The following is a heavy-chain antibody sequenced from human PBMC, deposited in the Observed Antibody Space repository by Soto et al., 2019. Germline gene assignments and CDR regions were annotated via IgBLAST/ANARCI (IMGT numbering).Heavy chain of an antibody. CDR2: IYTTRSP. CDR1: GDSVSKYY. D-gene: IGHD4-17*01. V-gene: IGHV4-4*07. J-gene: IGHJ5*02. Sequence: SSALSLTCTFSGDSVSKYYWNWIRQPAGKGLEWIGRIYTTRSPNYNPSLKSRVTMSVDTSKNQFSLKLNLSSVTAADTAVYYCARSPAYGDYANLDTWGQGTLVTVSS. CDR3: ARSPAYGDYANLDT.